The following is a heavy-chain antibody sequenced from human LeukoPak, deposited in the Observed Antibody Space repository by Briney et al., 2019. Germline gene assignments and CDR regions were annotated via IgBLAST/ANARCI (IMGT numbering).Heavy chain of an antibody. D-gene: IGHD2-15*01. V-gene: IGHV3-74*01. CDR3: ARDRMGGSCYDY. Sequence: GGSLRLSCAASGFTFSSYWIHWFRQAPGKGLVWVSRINHDGSNTIYADSVKGRFTISRDNAKNTLYLQMDSLRAEDTAVYYCARDRMGGSCYDYWGQGTLVTVSS. CDR1: GFTFSSYW. J-gene: IGHJ4*02. CDR2: INHDGSNT.